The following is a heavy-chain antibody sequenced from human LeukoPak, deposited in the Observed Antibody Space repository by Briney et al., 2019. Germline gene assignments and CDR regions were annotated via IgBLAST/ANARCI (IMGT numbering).Heavy chain of an antibody. D-gene: IGHD6-13*01. V-gene: IGHV3-30-3*01. Sequence: GGSLRLSCAASGFTFSSYAMHWVRQAPGKGLEWVAVISYDGSNKYYADSVKGRFTISRDNSKNTLYLQMNSLRAEDTAVYYCAKDSGSSWYYYYGMDVWGQGTTVTVSS. CDR2: ISYDGSNK. CDR3: AKDSGSSWYYYYGMDV. CDR1: GFTFSSYA. J-gene: IGHJ6*02.